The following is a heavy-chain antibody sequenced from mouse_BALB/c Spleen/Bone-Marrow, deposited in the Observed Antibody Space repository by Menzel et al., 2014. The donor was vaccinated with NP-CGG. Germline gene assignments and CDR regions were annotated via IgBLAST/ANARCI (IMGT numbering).Heavy chain of an antibody. CDR1: GYAFSSFW. V-gene: IGHV1-80*01. Sequence: QVQLQQSGAELVRPGSSVKISCKASGYAFSSFWMNWVKQRPGQGLEWIGQIYPGDGETNYNGKFKGKATLTADKSSSTAYMQLSSLTSDDSAVYFCARDDYGPDYWGQGTTLTVSS. CDR2: IYPGDGET. D-gene: IGHD2-4*01. CDR3: ARDDYGPDY. J-gene: IGHJ2*01.